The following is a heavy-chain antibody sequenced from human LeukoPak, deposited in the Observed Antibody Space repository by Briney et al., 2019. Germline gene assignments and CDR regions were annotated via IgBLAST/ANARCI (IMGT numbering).Heavy chain of an antibody. CDR3: ANLSPAWVILATDPADC. J-gene: IGHJ4*02. D-gene: IGHD5-12*01. V-gene: IGHV3-23*01. Sequence: QTGGSLRLSCAASGFTFSSYVMSWVRQAPGKGLEWVSGISGRGSSTYYADAVKGRFTISRDNSKNTLYLQMNSLRAEDTAVHYCANLSPAWVILATDPADCWGQGTLVTVSS. CDR1: GFTFSSYV. CDR2: ISGRGSST.